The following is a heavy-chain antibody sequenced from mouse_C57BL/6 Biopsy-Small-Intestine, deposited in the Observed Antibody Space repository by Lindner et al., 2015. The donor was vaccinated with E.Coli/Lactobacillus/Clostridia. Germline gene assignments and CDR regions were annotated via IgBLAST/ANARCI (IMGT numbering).Heavy chain of an antibody. V-gene: IGHV1-79*01. CDR2: ISTYIDKS. J-gene: IGHJ4*01. CDR1: GYTFTNFI. Sequence: SVKVSCKASGYTFTNFIINWVRQAPGQGLEWMGWISTYIDKSNSAQKFQGRVTMTTDTSTSTAYMELRSLTSDDTAVYYCARSFNSAFGDFDFWGQGTLVTVSS. CDR3: ARSFNSAFGDFDF.